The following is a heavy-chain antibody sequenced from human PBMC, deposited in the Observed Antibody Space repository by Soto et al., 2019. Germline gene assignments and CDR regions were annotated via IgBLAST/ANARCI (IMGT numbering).Heavy chain of an antibody. CDR2: IIPVLNVK. Sequence: QVQLVQSGAEVKTPGSSVKVSCKASGGTSSSLSFNWVRQAPGQGLEWMGRIIPVLNVKIYAENFQDRLTITADRSTRTAYMDLTSLTSEDTAIYYCAGGGTSVIGSWGQGSLVTVSS. CDR3: AGGGTSVIGS. J-gene: IGHJ1*01. V-gene: IGHV1-69*02. CDR1: GGTSSSLS. D-gene: IGHD3-16*01.